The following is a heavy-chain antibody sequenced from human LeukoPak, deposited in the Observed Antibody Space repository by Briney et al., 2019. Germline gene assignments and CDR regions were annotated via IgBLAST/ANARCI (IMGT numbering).Heavy chain of an antibody. CDR2: INHSGST. V-gene: IGHV4-34*01. Sequence: SETLSLTCAVYGESFSGYHWSWIRQPPGKGLEWIGEINHSGSTNYNPSLKSRVTISVDTSKNQFSLKLNSVTAADTAVYYCARGPRGLGMAGTFDYWGQGTLVTVSS. D-gene: IGHD6-19*01. CDR3: ARGPRGLGMAGTFDY. CDR1: GESFSGYH. J-gene: IGHJ4*02.